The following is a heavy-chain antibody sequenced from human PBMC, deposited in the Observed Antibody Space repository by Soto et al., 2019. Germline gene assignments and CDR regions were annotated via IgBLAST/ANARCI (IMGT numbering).Heavy chain of an antibody. J-gene: IGHJ6*02. D-gene: IGHD1-26*01. CDR2: IYARGDT. Sequence: SETLSLTCTVSGCFRSSYDLNWVRQPAGRGLEWIGRIYARGDTNYNPSLKSRVTMFVDRSTNEFSLRLTSVTAADTAVYYCAGIGEEVYYGMDVWGQGTTVTVSS. CDR1: GCFRSSYD. V-gene: IGHV4-4*07. CDR3: AGIGEEVYYGMDV.